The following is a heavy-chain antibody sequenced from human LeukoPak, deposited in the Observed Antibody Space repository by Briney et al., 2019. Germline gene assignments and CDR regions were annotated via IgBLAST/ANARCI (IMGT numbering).Heavy chain of an antibody. J-gene: IGHJ3*02. D-gene: IGHD3-10*01. CDR3: AKDREFQARYYYGSGTHFGAFDI. V-gene: IGHV3-9*01. CDR1: GFTFSNYW. CDR2: ISWNSGSI. Sequence: PGGSLRLSCAASGFTFSNYWMSWVRQAPGKGLEWVSGISWNSGSIGYADSVKGRFTISRDNAKNSLYLQMNSLRAEDTALYYCAKDREFQARYYYGSGTHFGAFDIWGQGTMVTVSS.